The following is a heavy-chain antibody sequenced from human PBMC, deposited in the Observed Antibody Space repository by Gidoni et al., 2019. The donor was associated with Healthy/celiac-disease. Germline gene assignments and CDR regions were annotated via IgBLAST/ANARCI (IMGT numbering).Heavy chain of an antibody. Sequence: QVQLQESGPGLVKPSQTLSLTCTVSGGSISSGGYYWSWIRQHPGKGLEWIGYIYYSGSTYYNPSLKSRVTISVDTSKNQFSLKLSSVTAADTAVYYCARAAYYYDSSGYLRPATYAFDIWGQGTMVTVSS. CDR1: GGSISSGGYY. D-gene: IGHD3-22*01. CDR3: ARAAYYYDSSGYLRPATYAFDI. CDR2: IYYSGST. V-gene: IGHV4-31*03. J-gene: IGHJ3*02.